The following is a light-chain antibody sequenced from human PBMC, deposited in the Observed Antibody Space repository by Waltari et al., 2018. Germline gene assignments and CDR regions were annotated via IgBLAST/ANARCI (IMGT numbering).Light chain of an antibody. CDR1: QSVGRS. Sequence: EIVLTQSPGTLSLSPGERATLSCRASQSVGRSLAWYQQKPGQAPRLLIYGAFIRATGIADRCSGSGSGTDFSLTISRLEPEDFAVYYCQHYVRLPVTFGQGTKVEIK. V-gene: IGKV3-20*01. J-gene: IGKJ1*01. CDR3: QHYVRLPVT. CDR2: GAF.